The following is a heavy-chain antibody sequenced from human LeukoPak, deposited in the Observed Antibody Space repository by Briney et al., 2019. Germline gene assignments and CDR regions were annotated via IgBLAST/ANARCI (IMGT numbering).Heavy chain of an antibody. CDR2: IIPIFGTA. D-gene: IGHD3-3*01. CDR3: AKMTNYDFWSGLRAYGMDV. Sequence: ASVKVSCKASGGTFSSYAISWVRQAPGQGLEWMGGIIPIFGTANYAQKFQGRVTITADESTSTAYMELSSLRSEDTAVYYCAKMTNYDFWSGLRAYGMDVWGQGTTVTVSS. CDR1: GGTFSSYA. V-gene: IGHV1-69*13. J-gene: IGHJ6*02.